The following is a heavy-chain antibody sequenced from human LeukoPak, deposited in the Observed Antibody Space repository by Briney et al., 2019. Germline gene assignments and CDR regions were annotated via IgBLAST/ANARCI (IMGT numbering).Heavy chain of an antibody. CDR2: IYHSGST. D-gene: IGHD3-10*01. J-gene: IGHJ3*02. V-gene: IGHV4-30-2*01. CDR1: GGSISSGGYS. CDR3: ARALHTGFAFDI. Sequence: SETLSLTCAVSGGSISSGGYSWSWIRQPPGEGLEWIGYIYHSGSTYYNPSLKSRVTISVDMSKNQFSLKLSSVTAADTAVYYCARALHTGFAFDIWGQGTMVTVSS.